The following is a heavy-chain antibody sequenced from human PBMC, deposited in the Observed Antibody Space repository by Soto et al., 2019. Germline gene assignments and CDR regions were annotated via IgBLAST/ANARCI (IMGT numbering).Heavy chain of an antibody. V-gene: IGHV4-61*01. CDR3: ARGIEGWYQGRYYYGMDV. CDR1: GGSVSSGSYY. J-gene: IGHJ6*02. CDR2: IYYSGST. Sequence: SETLSLTCTVSGGSVSSGSYYWSWIRQPPGKGLEWIGYIYYSGSTNYNPSLKSRVTISVDTSKNQFSLKLSSVTAADTAVYYCARGIEGWYQGRYYYGMDVWGQGATVTVSS. D-gene: IGHD6-19*01.